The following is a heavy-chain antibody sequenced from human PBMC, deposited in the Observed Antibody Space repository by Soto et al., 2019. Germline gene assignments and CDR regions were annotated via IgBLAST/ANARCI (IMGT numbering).Heavy chain of an antibody. CDR1: GGTFSSYA. D-gene: IGHD5-18*01. J-gene: IGHJ6*02. V-gene: IGHV1-69*13. CDR3: ARGEYSYGPTTHYYYYYGMDV. Sequence: GASVKVSCKASGGTFSSYAISWVRQAPGQGLEWMGGIIPIFGTANYAQKFQGRVTITADESTSTAYMELSSLRSEDTAVYYCARGEYSYGPTTHYYYYYGMDVWGQGTTVTVSS. CDR2: IIPIFGTA.